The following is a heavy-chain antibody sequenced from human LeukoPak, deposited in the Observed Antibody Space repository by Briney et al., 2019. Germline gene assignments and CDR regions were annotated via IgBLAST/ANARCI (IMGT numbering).Heavy chain of an antibody. V-gene: IGHV4-38-2*02. CDR3: ARDRIEWELTAAFDI. D-gene: IGHD5-12*01. CDR2: IYHSGST. CDR1: GYSISSGYY. Sequence: NTSETLSLTCTVSGYSISSGYYWGWIRQPPGKGLEWIGSIYHSGSTYYNPSLKSRVTISVDTSKNQFSLNLSYVTAADTAVYYCARDRIEWELTAAFDIWGQGTMVTVSS. J-gene: IGHJ3*02.